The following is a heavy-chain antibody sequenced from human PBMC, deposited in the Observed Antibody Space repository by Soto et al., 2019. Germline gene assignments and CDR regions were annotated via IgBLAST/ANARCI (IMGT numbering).Heavy chain of an antibody. CDR2: INSDGGET. Sequence: EVELVESGGGLVQPGGSLRLSCAASGFTFSSSWMHWVRQAPGKGLVWVAYINSDGGETRYADSVKGRFTISRDNAKNTLYLQMNSLRAEDTALYYCARDWGYSPDYWGQGTLVTVSS. V-gene: IGHV3-74*01. J-gene: IGHJ4*02. CDR3: ARDWGYSPDY. D-gene: IGHD5-18*01. CDR1: GFTFSSSW.